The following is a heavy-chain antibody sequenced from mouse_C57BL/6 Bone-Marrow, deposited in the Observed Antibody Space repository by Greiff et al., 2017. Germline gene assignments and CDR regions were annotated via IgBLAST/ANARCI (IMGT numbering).Heavy chain of an antibody. CDR3: ARSTDYGSSFDY. J-gene: IGHJ2*01. CDR2: IYPGDGDT. Sequence: VQLQESGPELVKPGASVKISCKASGYAFSSSWMNWVKQRPGKGLEWIGRIYPGDGDTNYNGKFKGKATLTADKSSSTAYMQLSSLTSEDSAVYFCARSTDYGSSFDYWGQGTTLTVSS. D-gene: IGHD1-1*01. V-gene: IGHV1-82*01. CDR1: GYAFSSSW.